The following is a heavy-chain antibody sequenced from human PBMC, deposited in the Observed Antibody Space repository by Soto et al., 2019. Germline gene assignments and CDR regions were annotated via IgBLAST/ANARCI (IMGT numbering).Heavy chain of an antibody. D-gene: IGHD6-6*01. V-gene: IGHV1-69*01. Sequence: QVQLVQSGAEVKKPGSSVKVSCKASGGTFSSYAISWVRQAPGQGLEWMGGIIPIFGTANYAQKFQGRVTITADESTSTAYMELISLRSEDTAVYYCARAGSIAARPRYYFDYWGQGTLVTVSS. CDR1: GGTFSSYA. CDR2: IIPIFGTA. J-gene: IGHJ4*02. CDR3: ARAGSIAARPRYYFDY.